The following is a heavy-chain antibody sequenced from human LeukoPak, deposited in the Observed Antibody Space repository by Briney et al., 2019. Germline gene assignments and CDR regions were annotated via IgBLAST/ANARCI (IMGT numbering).Heavy chain of an antibody. CDR2: ISSSGSII. CDR3: ARELPAYGGYDGSGYLDY. CDR1: GFTFSSYE. J-gene: IGHJ4*02. V-gene: IGHV3-48*03. D-gene: IGHD3-22*01. Sequence: PGGSLRLSCAASGFTFSSYEMNWVRQAPGKGLEWVSYISSSGSIIYYVDSVKGRFTISRDNAKNSLYPQMNSLRAEDTAVYYCARELPAYGGYDGSGYLDYWGQGTLVTVSS.